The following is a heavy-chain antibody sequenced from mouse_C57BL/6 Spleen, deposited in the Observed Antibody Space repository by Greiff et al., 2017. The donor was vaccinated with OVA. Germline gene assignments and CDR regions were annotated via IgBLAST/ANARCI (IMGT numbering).Heavy chain of an antibody. CDR2: INPNNGGT. J-gene: IGHJ4*01. CDR1: GYTFTDYY. V-gene: IGHV1-26*01. D-gene: IGHD1-1*01. CDR3: ARWNYGSSYAAMDY. Sequence: EVQLQQSGPELVKPGASVKISCKASGYTFTDYYMNWVKQSHGKSLEWIGDINPNNGGTSYNQKFKGKATLTVDKSSSTAYMELRSLTSEDSAVYYCARWNYGSSYAAMDYWGQGTSVTVSS.